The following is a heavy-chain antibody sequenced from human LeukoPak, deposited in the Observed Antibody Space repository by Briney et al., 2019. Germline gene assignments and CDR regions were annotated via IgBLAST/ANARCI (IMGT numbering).Heavy chain of an antibody. CDR3: ARDGPRSVSSSSYFDY. D-gene: IGHD6-13*01. Sequence: PGGSLRLSCAASGFTFSDYYMSWIRQAPGKGLEWVSYISSSGSTKYYADSVKGRFTISRDNAKNSLYLQMNSLRAEDTALYYCARDGPRSVSSSSYFDYWGQGTLVTVSS. CDR1: GFTFSDYY. J-gene: IGHJ4*02. CDR2: ISSSGSTK. V-gene: IGHV3-11*04.